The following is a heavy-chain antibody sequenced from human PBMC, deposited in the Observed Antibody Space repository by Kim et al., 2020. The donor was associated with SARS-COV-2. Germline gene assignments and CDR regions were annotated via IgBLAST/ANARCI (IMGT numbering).Heavy chain of an antibody. D-gene: IGHD2-8*01. CDR1: GGSISSSSYY. CDR2: IYYSGST. V-gene: IGHV4-39*01. CDR3: ARLFPHVSSGGMDV. Sequence: SETLSLTCTVSGGSISSSSYYWGWIRQPPGKGLEWIGSIYYSGSTYYNPSLKSRVTISVDTSKNQFSLKLSSVTAADTAVYYCARLFPHVSSGGMDVWGQGTTVTVSS. J-gene: IGHJ6*02.